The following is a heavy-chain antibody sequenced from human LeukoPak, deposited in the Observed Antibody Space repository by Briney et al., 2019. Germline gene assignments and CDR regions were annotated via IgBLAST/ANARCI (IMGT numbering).Heavy chain of an antibody. CDR2: IYYSGST. J-gene: IGHJ3*02. D-gene: IGHD6-13*01. Sequence: PSETLSLTRTVSGGSISSYYWSWIRQPPGKGLEWIGYIYYSGSTTYNPSLRNRVTISVDTSKNQFSLKLTSVTAADTAVYYCARHHLIRAAADHDAFDIWGQGTMVTVSS. CDR1: GGSISSYY. V-gene: IGHV4-59*01. CDR3: ARHHLIRAAADHDAFDI.